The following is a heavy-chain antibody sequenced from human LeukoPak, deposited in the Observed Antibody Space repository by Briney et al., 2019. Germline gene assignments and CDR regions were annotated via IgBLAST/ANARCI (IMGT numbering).Heavy chain of an antibody. D-gene: IGHD6-13*01. Sequence: GASVKVSCKASGYTFTSYGISWVRQAPGQGLEWMGWISAYNGNTNYAQKFQGRVTMTRDTSISTAYMELSRLRSDDTAVYYCASWQQLVRWGQGTLVTVSS. CDR2: ISAYNGNT. V-gene: IGHV1-18*01. J-gene: IGHJ4*02. CDR3: ASWQQLVR. CDR1: GYTFTSYG.